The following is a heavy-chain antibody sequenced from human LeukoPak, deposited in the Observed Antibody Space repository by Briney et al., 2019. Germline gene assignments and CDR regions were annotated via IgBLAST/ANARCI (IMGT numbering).Heavy chain of an antibody. V-gene: IGHV3-23*01. Sequence: GGSLRLSCAASGFTFNNAWMSWVRQAPGKGLEWVSGISGSGGSTYHADSVRGRFTISRDNSKNTLYLQMNSLRAEDAAVYFCAKAPVTSCRGAYCYPFDSWGRGTLVTVSS. D-gene: IGHD2-21*01. CDR1: GFTFNNAW. CDR3: AKAPVTSCRGAYCYPFDS. CDR2: ISGSGGST. J-gene: IGHJ4*02.